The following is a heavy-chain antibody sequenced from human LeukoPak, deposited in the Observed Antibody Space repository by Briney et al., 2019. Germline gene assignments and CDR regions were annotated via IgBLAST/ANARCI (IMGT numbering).Heavy chain of an antibody. V-gene: IGHV1-2*02. CDR2: INPNSGGT. Sequence: ASVKVSCKASGYTFTGYYMHWVRQAPGQGLEWMGGINPNSGGTNYAKKFQGRVTMTRDTSISTAYMELSRLRSDDTAVYCCARDGEVATFDYWGQGTLVTVSS. CDR3: ARDGEVATFDY. CDR1: GYTFTGYY. J-gene: IGHJ4*02. D-gene: IGHD5-12*01.